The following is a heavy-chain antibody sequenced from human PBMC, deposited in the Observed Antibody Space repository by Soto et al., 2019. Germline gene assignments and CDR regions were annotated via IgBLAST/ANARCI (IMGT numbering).Heavy chain of an antibody. CDR3: AGVVVAAEFGP. CDR2: IIPILGIA. CDR1: GGTFSSYT. D-gene: IGHD2-15*01. Sequence: ASVKVSCKASGGTFSSYTISWVRQAPGQGLEWMGRIIPILGIANYAQKFQGRVTITRDTSTSTAYMELSSLRSEDTAVYYCAGVVVAAEFGPWGQGTLVTVSA. V-gene: IGHV1-69*02. J-gene: IGHJ5*02.